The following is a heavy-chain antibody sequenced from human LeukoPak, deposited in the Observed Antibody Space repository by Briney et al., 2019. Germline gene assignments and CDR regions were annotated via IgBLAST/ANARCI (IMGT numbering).Heavy chain of an antibody. Sequence: GGSLRLSCEDSGFTFSNAWMSWVRQAPGEGLEWVGRIKSKTDGGTTDYAAPVKGRFTISRDDSKTTLYLQMNSLKTEDTALYYCTTVRGSSYQYFQRWGQGTLVTVSS. CDR2: IKSKTDGGTT. V-gene: IGHV3-15*01. J-gene: IGHJ1*01. CDR3: TTVRGSSYQYFQR. D-gene: IGHD6-13*01. CDR1: GFTFSNAW.